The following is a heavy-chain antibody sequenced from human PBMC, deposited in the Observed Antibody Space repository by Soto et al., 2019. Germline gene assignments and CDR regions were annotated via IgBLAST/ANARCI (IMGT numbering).Heavy chain of an antibody. CDR2: IYHMGGT. J-gene: IGHJ5*02. V-gene: IGHV4-59*03. CDR3: ARRTYKSCFNWFDP. Sequence: PSETLSLTCTVSGASINSDYWSWIRQSPGKGLEWIGYIYHMGGTDYNPSLKSRVTISIDKSKNQFSLNLRAVTAADTAVYFCARRTYKSCFNWFDPWGQGTQVTVSS. CDR1: GASINSDY. D-gene: IGHD1-1*01.